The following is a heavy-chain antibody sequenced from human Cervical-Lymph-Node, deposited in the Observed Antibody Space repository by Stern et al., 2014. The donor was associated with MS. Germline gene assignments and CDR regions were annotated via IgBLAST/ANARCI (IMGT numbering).Heavy chain of an antibody. CDR1: GYTFTSFA. Sequence: QVQLVQSGAELKKPGAAVKVSCKASGYTFTSFAMNWVRQAPGQGLEWMGWINTNTGNPTYTHGLPGRFVFSLDTSDSTAYLQITSLKPEDTAIYYVSRCGSSAYCADDCFDYWGQGTLVTVSS. CDR3: SRCGSSAYCADDCFDY. V-gene: IGHV7-4-1*02. CDR2: INTNTGNP. J-gene: IGHJ4*02. D-gene: IGHD2-21*01.